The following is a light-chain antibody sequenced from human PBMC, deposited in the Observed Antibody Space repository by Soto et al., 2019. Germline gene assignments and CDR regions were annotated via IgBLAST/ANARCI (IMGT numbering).Light chain of an antibody. J-gene: IGKJ1*01. V-gene: IGKV3-20*01. CDR2: GAS. Sequence: EIVLTQSPGTLSLFPGERATLSCRASQSISSNYLAWYQQKPGQAPRLLIHGASNRATGIPDRFSGAGSGPDFTITISSLEPEDFEVYYCNQYGSAPAWTFGQGTKVEVK. CDR3: NQYGSAPAWT. CDR1: QSISSNY.